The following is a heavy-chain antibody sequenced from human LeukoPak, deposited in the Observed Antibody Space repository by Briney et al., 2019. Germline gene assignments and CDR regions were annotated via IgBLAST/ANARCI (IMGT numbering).Heavy chain of an antibody. Sequence: PGGSLRLSCAASGFRFSNYGMHWVRQAPGKGLEWVAFIRYDGSNKYYGDSVKDRFSIFRDNSKNTLYLQMNSLRAEDTAVYYCAKVPCSTTTCYSYYMDVWAKGTTVTVSS. D-gene: IGHD2/OR15-2a*01. V-gene: IGHV3-30*02. CDR2: IRYDGSNK. CDR1: GFRFSNYG. J-gene: IGHJ6*03. CDR3: AKVPCSTTTCYSYYMDV.